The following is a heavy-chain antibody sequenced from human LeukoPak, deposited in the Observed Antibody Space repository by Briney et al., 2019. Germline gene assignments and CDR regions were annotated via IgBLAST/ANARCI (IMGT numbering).Heavy chain of an antibody. D-gene: IGHD6-13*01. CDR1: CYTFTSYG. V-gene: IGHV1-18*01. CDR2: ISAYNGNT. Sequence: ASVKVSCKASCYTFTSYGLSWVRQAPGQGLEWMGWISAYNGNTNYAQKLQGRVTMTTNTSTSTAYMELRSLRSDDTAIYYCARASSGSSSWSDFDYWGQGTLVTVSS. J-gene: IGHJ4*02. CDR3: ARASSGSSSWSDFDY.